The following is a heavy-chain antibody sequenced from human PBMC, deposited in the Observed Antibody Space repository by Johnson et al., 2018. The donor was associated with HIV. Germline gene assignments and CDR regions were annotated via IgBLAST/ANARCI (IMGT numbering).Heavy chain of an antibody. V-gene: IGHV3-33*08. Sequence: QVQLVESGGGVVRPGGSLRLSCAASGFTFDDYGMHWVRQAPGKGLEWVAVIWFDGSNKYYADSVKGRFTISRDNSKNTLYLQMSSLRPEDTSLYYCARSFDLSDACDIWGQGTMVTVSS. J-gene: IGHJ3*02. D-gene: IGHD3-9*01. CDR2: IWFDGSNK. CDR3: ARSFDLSDACDI. CDR1: GFTFDDYG.